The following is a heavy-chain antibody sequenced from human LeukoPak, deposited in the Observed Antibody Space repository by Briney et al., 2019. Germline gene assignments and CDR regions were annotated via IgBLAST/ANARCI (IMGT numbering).Heavy chain of an antibody. V-gene: IGHV3-23*01. CDR3: AKDMQTWPRFPDY. CDR1: GFSFSNYA. CDR2: ISDSGSTA. D-gene: IGHD5-12*01. Sequence: GGSLRLSCGASGFSFSNYAMTWVRQAPGKGLEWVSGISDSGSTAFYADSVKGRFTSSRDNPKNTLYLQINSLRAEDTAVYYCAKDMQTWPRFPDYWGQGTLVTVSS. J-gene: IGHJ4*02.